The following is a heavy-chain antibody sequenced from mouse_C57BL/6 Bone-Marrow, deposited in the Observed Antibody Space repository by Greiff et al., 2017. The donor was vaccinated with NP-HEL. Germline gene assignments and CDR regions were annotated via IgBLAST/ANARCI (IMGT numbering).Heavy chain of an antibody. D-gene: IGHD1-1*01. CDR1: GYTFTNYW. J-gene: IGHJ2*01. V-gene: IGHV1-63*01. Sequence: VKLQESGAELVRPGTSVKMSCKASGYTFTNYWIGWAKQRPGHGLEWIGDLYPGGGYTNYNEKFKGKATLTADKSSSTAYMQFSSLTSEDSAIYYCARRGGSSSYYFDYWGQGTTLTVSS. CDR3: ARRGGSSSYYFDY. CDR2: LYPGGGYT.